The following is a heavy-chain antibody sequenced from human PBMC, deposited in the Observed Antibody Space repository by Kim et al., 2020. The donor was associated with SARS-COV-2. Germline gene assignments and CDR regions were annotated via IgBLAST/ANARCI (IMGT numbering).Heavy chain of an antibody. V-gene: IGHV3-64D*09. CDR3: VKQWLPNFDYYYGMDV. D-gene: IGHD6-19*01. J-gene: IGHJ6*02. Sequence: SVKGRFTISRDNSKNTLYLQMSSLRAEDTAVYYCVKQWLPNFDYYYGMDVWGQGTTVTVSS.